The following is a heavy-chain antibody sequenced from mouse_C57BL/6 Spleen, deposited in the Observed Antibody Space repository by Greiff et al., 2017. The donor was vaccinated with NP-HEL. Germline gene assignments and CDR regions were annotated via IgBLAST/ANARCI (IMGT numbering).Heavy chain of an antibody. J-gene: IGHJ3*01. D-gene: IGHD2-4*01. Sequence: VKLMESGAELVRPGTSVKVSCKASGYAFTNYLIEWVKQRPGQGLEWIGVINPGSGGTNYNEKFKGKATLTADKYSSTAYMQLSSLTSEDSAVYFCARSGDYDVRFAYWGQGTLVTVSA. CDR3: ARSGDYDVRFAY. V-gene: IGHV1-54*01. CDR2: INPGSGGT. CDR1: GYAFTNYL.